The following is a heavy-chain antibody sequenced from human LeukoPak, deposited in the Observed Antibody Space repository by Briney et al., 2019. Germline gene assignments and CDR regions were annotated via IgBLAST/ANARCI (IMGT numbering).Heavy chain of an antibody. CDR1: GFTFSNAW. CDR3: TVSERRGYFDY. J-gene: IGHJ4*02. Sequence: PGGSLRPSCAVSGFTFSNAWMSWVRQAPGKGLEWVGRIKSKTDGGTTDYAAPVKGRFTISRDDSENTLYLQMNSLKTEDTAVYYCTVSERRGYFDYWGQGTLVTVSS. CDR2: IKSKTDGGTT. D-gene: IGHD1-1*01. V-gene: IGHV3-15*01.